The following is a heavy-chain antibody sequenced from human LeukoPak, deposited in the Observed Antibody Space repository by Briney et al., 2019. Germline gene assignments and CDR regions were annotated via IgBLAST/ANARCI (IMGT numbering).Heavy chain of an antibody. CDR2: IKPDGNDK. CDR3: TRSDCEY. J-gene: IGHJ4*02. V-gene: IGHV3-7*03. Sequence: PSGGSLRLSCVASGFTFSIHWMTWVRQAPGKGLEWVATIKPDGNDKFFVDSVKGRFTISRDNAKTSLFLQMNSLRAEDTVIYYCTRSDCEYWGQGALVTVSS. CDR1: GFTFSIHW.